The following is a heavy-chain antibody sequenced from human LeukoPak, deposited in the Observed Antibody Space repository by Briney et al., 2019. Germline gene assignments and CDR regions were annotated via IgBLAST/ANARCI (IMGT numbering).Heavy chain of an antibody. CDR2: IYYSGST. D-gene: IGHD6-13*01. Sequence: SETLSLTCTVSGGSISSGGYYWSWIRQHPGKGLEWIGYIYYSGSTYYNPSLKSRVTISVDTSKNQFSLKLSSVTAADTAVYYCARDRKAGYSSSWYHWFDPWGQGTLVTVSS. CDR3: ARDRKAGYSSSWYHWFDP. V-gene: IGHV4-31*03. J-gene: IGHJ5*02. CDR1: GGSISSGGYY.